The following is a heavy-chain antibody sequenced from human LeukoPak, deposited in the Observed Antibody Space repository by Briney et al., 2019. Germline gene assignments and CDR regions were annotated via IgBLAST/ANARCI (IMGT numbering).Heavy chain of an antibody. CDR3: ASGSYYGSGSYYFDY. J-gene: IGHJ4*02. CDR2: INWNGYRI. CDR1: GFTFDDYG. V-gene: IGHV3-20*04. Sequence: GGSLRLSCAASGFTFDDYGMSWVRQAPGKGLEWVSGINWNGYRIGYADSVKGRFTISRDNSKNTLYLQMNSLRAEDTAVYYCASGSYYGSGSYYFDYWGQGTLVTVSS. D-gene: IGHD3-10*01.